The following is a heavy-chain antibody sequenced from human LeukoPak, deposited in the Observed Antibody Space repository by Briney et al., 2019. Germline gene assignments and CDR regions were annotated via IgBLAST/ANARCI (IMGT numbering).Heavy chain of an antibody. CDR1: GFTFSSYA. J-gene: IGHJ4*02. Sequence: PGGSLRLSCAASGFTFSSYAMTWVRQAPGKGLEWVSAISDTGGSTYDADSVKGRLTIPRDNSKNTLYLQMNSLRAEDTAVYYCAKDTSIGRYCTNGVCSPFDYWGQGTLVTVSS. CDR2: ISDTGGST. V-gene: IGHV3-23*01. D-gene: IGHD2-8*01. CDR3: AKDTSIGRYCTNGVCSPFDY.